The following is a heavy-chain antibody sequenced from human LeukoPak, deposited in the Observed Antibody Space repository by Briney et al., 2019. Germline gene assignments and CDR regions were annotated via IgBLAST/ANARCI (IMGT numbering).Heavy chain of an antibody. CDR2: ISGRGGST. V-gene: IGHV3-23*01. CDR3: ANRISYKELAAFDI. CDR1: GFTFSSYA. D-gene: IGHD1-26*01. J-gene: IGHJ3*02. Sequence: GGSLRLSCAACGFTFSSYAMSWLRQAPGKGLEGVSDISGRGGSTYYADSVKGRFTISRDNSKNTLYLQMNSLRAEDTAVYYCANRISYKELAAFDIWGQGTMVTVSS.